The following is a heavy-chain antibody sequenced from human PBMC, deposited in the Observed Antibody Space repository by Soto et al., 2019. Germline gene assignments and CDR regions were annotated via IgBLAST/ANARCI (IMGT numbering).Heavy chain of an antibody. CDR2: IKSSGGRT. CDR1: GYSFNDYY. CDR3: ARMTTLTGFERFQD. V-gene: IGHV1-46*02. Sequence: QVQLVQSGGEVRKPGASVKLSCKASGYSFNDYYIHWVRQGPGQALEWIGMIKSSGGRTTYAERFQDSITLTRDKSTRTVYMELSSLSSADTANYYCARMTTLTGFERFQDWGQGTLVSVSS. D-gene: IGHD3-9*01. J-gene: IGHJ1*01.